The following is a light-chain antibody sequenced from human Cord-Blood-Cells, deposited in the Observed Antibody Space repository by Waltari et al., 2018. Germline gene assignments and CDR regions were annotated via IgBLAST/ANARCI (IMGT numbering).Light chain of an antibody. V-gene: IGLV3-25*03. CDR1: ALPKQL. Sequence: SYELTQPPSVSVSPGQTARITCSGDALPKQLAYWYQQKPGQAPVLVIYKDSERPSGIPERFSGSSSGTTVTLTISGVQAEDEADYYCQSADSSGTHWVFGGGTKLTVL. J-gene: IGLJ3*02. CDR2: KDS. CDR3: QSADSSGTHWV.